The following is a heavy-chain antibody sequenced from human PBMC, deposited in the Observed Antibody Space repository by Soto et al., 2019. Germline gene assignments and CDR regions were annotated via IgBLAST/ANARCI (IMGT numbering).Heavy chain of an antibody. CDR2: IYHSGST. V-gene: IGHV4-30-2*05. CDR1: GGSISSGGYS. J-gene: IGHJ3*02. D-gene: IGHD3-16*02. CDR3: DRGVFITFGGDIVNPGPFDI. Sequence: QLQLQESGSGLVKPSQTLSLTCAVSGGSISSGGYSWSWIRQPPGKGLEWIGYIYHSGSTYYNPCHQRPVTTSVGPSTTQFSMLLRSVTAAYTAVSFCDRGVFITFGGDIVNPGPFDIWGQWTMVTVSS.